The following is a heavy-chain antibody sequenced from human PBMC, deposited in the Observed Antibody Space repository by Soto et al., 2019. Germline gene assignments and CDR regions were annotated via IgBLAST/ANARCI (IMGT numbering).Heavy chain of an antibody. Sequence: SGPTLVNPIQTLTLTCTFSGFSLSTSGVGVGWIRQPPGKALEWLARIDWDDDKYYSTSLKSRLTISKDTSKNQVVLTMTNMDPVDTATYYCAREYSSGWSSYMDVWGKGTTVTVSS. CDR2: IDWDDDK. D-gene: IGHD6-19*01. CDR1: GFSLSTSGVG. J-gene: IGHJ6*03. V-gene: IGHV2-70*11. CDR3: AREYSSGWSSYMDV.